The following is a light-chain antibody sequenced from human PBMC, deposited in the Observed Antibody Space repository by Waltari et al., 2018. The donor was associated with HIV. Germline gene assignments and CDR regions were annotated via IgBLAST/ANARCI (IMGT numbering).Light chain of an antibody. J-gene: IGKJ2*01. CDR2: KAS. CDR1: QSISDW. V-gene: IGKV1-5*03. CDR3: QQYSYYSYT. Sequence: DVQMTQSPSTLSASVGDRVTITCRASQSISDWLAWYQQKTGKAPKLLIYKASSLESGVPSRFSGSGSGTEFTLTISSLQPDDFATYYCQQYSYYSYTFGQGTKLEI.